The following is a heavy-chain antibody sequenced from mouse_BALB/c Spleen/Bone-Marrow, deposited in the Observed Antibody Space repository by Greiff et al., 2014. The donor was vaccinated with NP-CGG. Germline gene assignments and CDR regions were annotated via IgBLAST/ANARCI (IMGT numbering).Heavy chain of an antibody. CDR2: IDPANGNT. V-gene: IGHV14-3*02. Sequence: EVHLVESGAELVKPGASVKMSCTASGFNIKDTYMHWVKKRPEQGLEWIGRIDPANGNTKYDMKFQGKATITADTSSNTAYLQLSSLTSEDTAVYYCATYYYGSSWGFAYWGQGTLVTVSA. J-gene: IGHJ3*01. CDR3: ATYYYGSSWGFAY. D-gene: IGHD1-1*01. CDR1: GFNIKDTY.